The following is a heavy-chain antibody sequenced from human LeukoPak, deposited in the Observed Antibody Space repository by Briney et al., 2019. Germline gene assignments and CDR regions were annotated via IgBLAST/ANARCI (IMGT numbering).Heavy chain of an antibody. CDR2: INHSGST. D-gene: IGHD3-3*01. CDR1: GGSFSGYY. Sequence: PSETLSLTCAVYGGSFSGYYWSWIRQPPGKGLEWIGEINHSGSTNYNPSLKSRVTISVDTFKNQFSLKLSSVTAADTAVYYCARGSEYYDFWSGYSSPFDYWGQGTLVTVSS. V-gene: IGHV4-34*01. J-gene: IGHJ4*02. CDR3: ARGSEYYDFWSGYSSPFDY.